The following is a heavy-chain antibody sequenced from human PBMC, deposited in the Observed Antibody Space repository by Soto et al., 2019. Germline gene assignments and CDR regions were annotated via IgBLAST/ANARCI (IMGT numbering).Heavy chain of an antibody. D-gene: IGHD1-1*01. CDR3: AKRTSTSGDFDY. V-gene: IGHV3-23*01. Sequence: VGSLRLSCAASGFTFSSYAMNWVRQAPGKGLDWVSAISNSGGNTNYADSVKGRFTISRDNSKNTLYLQMDSLRVEDTAVYYCAKRTSTSGDFDYWGQGTLVTVSS. CDR2: ISNSGGNT. CDR1: GFTFSSYA. J-gene: IGHJ4*02.